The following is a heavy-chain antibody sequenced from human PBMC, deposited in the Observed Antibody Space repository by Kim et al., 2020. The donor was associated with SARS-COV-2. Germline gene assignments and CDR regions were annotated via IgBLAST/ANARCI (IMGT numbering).Heavy chain of an antibody. CDR1: GGTFSSYT. V-gene: IGHV1-69*04. D-gene: IGHD3-9*01. CDR3: ARDPEATYDILTGHVPDYYYGMDV. J-gene: IGHJ6*02. CDR2: IIPILGIA. Sequence: SVKVSCKASGGTFSSYTISWVRQAPGQGLEWMGRIIPILGIANYAQKFQGRVTITADKSTSTAYMELSSLRSEDTAVYYCARDPEATYDILTGHVPDYYYGMDVWGQGTTVTVSS.